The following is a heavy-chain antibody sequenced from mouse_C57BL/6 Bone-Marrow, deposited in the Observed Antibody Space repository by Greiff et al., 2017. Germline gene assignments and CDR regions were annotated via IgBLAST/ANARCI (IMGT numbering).Heavy chain of an antibody. CDR1: GFNIKDDY. CDR2: IDPENGDT. D-gene: IGHD2-4*01. Sequence: VHVKQSGAELVRPGASVKLSCTASGFNIKDDYMHWVKQRPEQGLEWIGWIDPENGDTEYASKFQGKATITADTSSNTAYLQLSSLTSEDTAVYYCTGYYDYENAMDYWGQGTSVTVSS. J-gene: IGHJ4*01. V-gene: IGHV14-4*01. CDR3: TGYYDYENAMDY.